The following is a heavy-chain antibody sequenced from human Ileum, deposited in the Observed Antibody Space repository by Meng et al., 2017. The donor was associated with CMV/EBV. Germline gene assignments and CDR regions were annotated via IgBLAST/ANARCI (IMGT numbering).Heavy chain of an antibody. V-gene: IGHV4-4*07. CDR1: GVSISNYY. J-gene: IGHJ4*02. CDR3: ARAAARGVPVDY. D-gene: IGHD3-10*01. Sequence: QWQLEGPGPGLVKPSETLSLTCGVSGVSISNYYWTWIRQPAGKGLEFIGRVSPGGIEYNPSLMSRVTMSLDTSRNQLSLNLNSVTAADTAVYYCARAAARGVPVDYWGQGILVTVSS. CDR2: VSPGGI.